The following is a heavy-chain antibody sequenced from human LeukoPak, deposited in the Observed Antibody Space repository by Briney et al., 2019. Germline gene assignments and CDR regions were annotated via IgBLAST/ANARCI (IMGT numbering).Heavy chain of an antibody. CDR1: GGSISSYY. Sequence: IPSETLSLTCTVSGGSISSYYWSWIRQPPGKGLEWIGYIYYSGCTNYNPSLKSRVTISVDTSKNQFSLKLSSVTAADTAVYYCARVSSGYEFDYWGQGTLVTVSS. D-gene: IGHD5-12*01. J-gene: IGHJ4*02. CDR3: ARVSSGYEFDY. CDR2: IYYSGCT. V-gene: IGHV4-59*01.